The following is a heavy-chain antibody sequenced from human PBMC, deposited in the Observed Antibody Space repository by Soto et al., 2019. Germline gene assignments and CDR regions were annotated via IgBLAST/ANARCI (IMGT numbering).Heavy chain of an antibody. CDR3: AKMGHSGYDIDYCYHGMEV. Sequence: ASVKVSCKASGYTFTSYYMHWVRQAPGQGLEWMGIVNPSGGSTSYAQKFQGRVTMTRDTSTSTVYIELSSLRSEDTAVYYCAKMGHSGYDIDYCYHGMEVLGQGTTVAVSS. CDR2: VNPSGGST. CDR1: GYTFTSYY. V-gene: IGHV1-46*01. D-gene: IGHD5-12*01. J-gene: IGHJ6*02.